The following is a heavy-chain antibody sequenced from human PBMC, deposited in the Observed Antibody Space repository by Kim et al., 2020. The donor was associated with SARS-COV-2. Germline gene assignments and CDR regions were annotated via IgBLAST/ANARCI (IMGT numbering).Heavy chain of an antibody. V-gene: IGHV4-39*01. J-gene: IGHJ6*02. CDR3: ARPLYSGINYGMDV. Sequence: NPSLKSRVTISVDTSKNQFSLKLSSVTAADMAVYYCARPLYSGINYGMDVWGQGTTVTVSS. D-gene: IGHD1-26*01.